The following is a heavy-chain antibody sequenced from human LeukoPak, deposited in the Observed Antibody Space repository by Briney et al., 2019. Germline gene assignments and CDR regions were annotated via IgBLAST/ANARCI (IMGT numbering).Heavy chain of an antibody. V-gene: IGHV4-59*01. D-gene: IGHD3-10*01. J-gene: IGHJ6*03. Sequence: PSETLSLTCTVSGGSISSYYWSWIRQPPGKGLEWIGYIYYSGSTNYNPSLKNRVTISVDTSKNQFSLKLSSVTAADTAVYYCARGRSSMVRGYYYYYMDVWGKGTTVTISS. CDR2: IYYSGST. CDR3: ARGRSSMVRGYYYYYMDV. CDR1: GGSISSYY.